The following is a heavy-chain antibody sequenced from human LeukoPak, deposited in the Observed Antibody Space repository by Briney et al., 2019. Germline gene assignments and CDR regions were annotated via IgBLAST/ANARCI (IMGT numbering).Heavy chain of an antibody. Sequence: ASVKVSCKASGYTFTGYYMHWVRQAPGQGHEWMGWINPNSGGTNYAQKFQGRVTMTRDTSISTAYMELSRLRSDDTAVYYCARGAGAVAVSFDPWGQGTLVTVSS. CDR3: ARGAGAVAVSFDP. V-gene: IGHV1-2*02. CDR1: GYTFTGYY. J-gene: IGHJ5*02. CDR2: INPNSGGT. D-gene: IGHD6-19*01.